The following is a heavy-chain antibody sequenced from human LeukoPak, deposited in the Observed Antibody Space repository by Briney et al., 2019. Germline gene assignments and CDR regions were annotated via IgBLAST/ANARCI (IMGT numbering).Heavy chain of an antibody. J-gene: IGHJ4*02. CDR1: GFTFSSYG. CDR3: AKDTADPGFDY. D-gene: IGHD4-17*01. V-gene: IGHV3-30*18. CDR2: ISYDGSNK. Sequence: PGRSPRLSCAASGFTFSSYGMHWVRQAPGKGLEWVAVISYDGSNKYYADSVKGRFTISRDNSENTLYLQMNSLRAEDTAVYYCAKDTADPGFDYWGQGTLVTVSS.